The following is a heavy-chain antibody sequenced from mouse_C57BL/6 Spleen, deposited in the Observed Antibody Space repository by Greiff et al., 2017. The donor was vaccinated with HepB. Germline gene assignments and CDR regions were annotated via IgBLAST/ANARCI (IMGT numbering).Heavy chain of an antibody. CDR2: IYPGDGDT. CDR3: ARIALDYFDD. V-gene: IGHV1-82*01. J-gene: IGHJ2*01. Sequence: VQVVESGPELVKPGASVKISCKASGYAFSSSWMNWVKQRPGKGLEWIGRIYPGDGDTNYNGKFKGKATLTADKSSGTAYMLLSSLTSEDSAVYFCARIALDYFDDWGQGTTLTVSS. CDR1: GYAFSSSW.